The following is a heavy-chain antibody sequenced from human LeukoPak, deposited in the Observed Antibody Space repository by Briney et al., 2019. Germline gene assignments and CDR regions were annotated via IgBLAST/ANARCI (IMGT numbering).Heavy chain of an antibody. CDR1: GGSISSGDYY. J-gene: IGHJ3*02. CDR3: ARGSISLGDAFDI. V-gene: IGHV4-30-4*01. Sequence: SETLSLTCTVSGGSISSGDYYWSWIRQPPGKGLEWIGYIYYSGSTYYNPSLKSRVTISVDTSKNQFSLKLSSVTAADTAVYYCARGSISLGDAFDIWGQGTMVTVSS. CDR2: IYYSGST.